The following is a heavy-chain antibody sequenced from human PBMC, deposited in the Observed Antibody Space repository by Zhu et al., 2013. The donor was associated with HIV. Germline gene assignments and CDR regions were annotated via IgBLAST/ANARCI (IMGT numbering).Heavy chain of an antibody. CDR3: ARDQGVPDATSRSTLEYFQF. CDR2: INPSGGTA. CDR1: GYTFNSFF. D-gene: IGHD2-2*01. V-gene: IGHV1-46*02. J-gene: IGHJ1*01. Sequence: VQSGAELKQAGTSVSISCKTSGYTFNSFFIHWVRRAPGQGLEWMGIINPSGGTATYSQRFQGRLLMTRDSSRSTVYMDLTNLTPQDTAVYFCARDQGVPDATSRSTLEYFQFWGQGT.